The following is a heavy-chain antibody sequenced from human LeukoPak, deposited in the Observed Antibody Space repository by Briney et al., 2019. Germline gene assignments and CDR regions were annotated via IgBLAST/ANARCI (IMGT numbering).Heavy chain of an antibody. V-gene: IGHV3-48*01. D-gene: IGHD3-16*01. CDR2: ITDDSKTM. J-gene: IGHJ6*03. CDR1: GFTFDTYS. Sequence: GGSLRLSCVASGFTFDTYSMNWIRQAPGKGLEWTSYITDDSKTMYYADSVKGRFTISRDNSKNTLYLQMNSLRAEDTAVYYCARGDSYYYYMDVWGKGTTVTVSS. CDR3: ARGDSYYYYMDV.